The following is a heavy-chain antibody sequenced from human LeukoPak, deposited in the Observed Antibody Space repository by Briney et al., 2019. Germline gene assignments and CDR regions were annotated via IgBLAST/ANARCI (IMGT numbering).Heavy chain of an antibody. V-gene: IGHV3-30*02. CDR1: GFTFSTYG. CDR3: AKVWEWFGYFDY. CDR2: IRYDGRNK. Sequence: GGSLRLSCAASGFTFSTYGMPWVRQAPGKGLEWVAFIRYDGRNKYYADSVKGRFTISRDNSKNTLYLQMNSLRAEDTAVYYCAKVWEWFGYFDYWGQGTLVTVSS. J-gene: IGHJ4*02. D-gene: IGHD3-10*01.